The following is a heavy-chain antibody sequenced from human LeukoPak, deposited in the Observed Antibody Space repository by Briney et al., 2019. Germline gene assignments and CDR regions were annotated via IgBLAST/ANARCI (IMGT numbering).Heavy chain of an antibody. D-gene: IGHD2-2*01. CDR3: ASQRRVDLGFAFNL. Sequence: GGSLRLSCAASGFTFGTYAMNWVRQAPGKGLEWVSSISRSGRDIYYADSVRGRFTISRDNARDSLYLQMNSLRADDTAVYYCASQRRVDLGFAFNLWGQGTMVTVSS. CDR2: ISRSGRDI. CDR1: GFTFGTYA. V-gene: IGHV3-21*01. J-gene: IGHJ3*01.